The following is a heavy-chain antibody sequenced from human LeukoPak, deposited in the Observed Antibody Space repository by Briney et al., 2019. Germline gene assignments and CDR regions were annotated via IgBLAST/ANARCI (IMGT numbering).Heavy chain of an antibody. CDR3: AKDYGDYAIGY. Sequence: GGSLRLSCAASGFTFSSYGMHWVRQAPGKGLEWVAVISYDGSNKYYADSVKGRFTISRDNSKNTLYLQMNSLRAEDTAVYYCAKDYGDYAIGYWDQGTLVTVSS. J-gene: IGHJ4*02. V-gene: IGHV3-30*18. CDR2: ISYDGSNK. D-gene: IGHD4-17*01. CDR1: GFTFSSYG.